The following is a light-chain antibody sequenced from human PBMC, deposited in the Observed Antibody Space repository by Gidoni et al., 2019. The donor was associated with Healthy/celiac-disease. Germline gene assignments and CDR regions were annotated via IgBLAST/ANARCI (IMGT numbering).Light chain of an antibody. CDR2: AAS. Sequence: DIQMTQSPSSLSASVGDRVTITCRASQSISSYLNWYQQKPGKAPKLLIYAASSLQSGVPSRFSGSGSGTDCTLTISSLQPEDFATYCCQQSYNTPLTFGGGTKVEIK. V-gene: IGKV1-39*01. CDR1: QSISSY. CDR3: QQSYNTPLT. J-gene: IGKJ4*01.